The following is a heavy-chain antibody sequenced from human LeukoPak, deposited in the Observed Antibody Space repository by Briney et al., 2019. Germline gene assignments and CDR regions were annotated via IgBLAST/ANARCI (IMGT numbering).Heavy chain of an antibody. CDR3: ASARDYDSWSGYSMDV. CDR1: GGSISSYY. Sequence: SETLSLTCTVSGGSISSYYWSWIRQPAWKGLEWIGRIYTSGSTNYNPSLKSRVTISVDTSKNQFSLKLSSVTAADTAVYYCASARDYDSWSGYSMDVWGKGTTVTVSS. J-gene: IGHJ6*03. CDR2: IYTSGST. V-gene: IGHV4-4*07. D-gene: IGHD3-3*01.